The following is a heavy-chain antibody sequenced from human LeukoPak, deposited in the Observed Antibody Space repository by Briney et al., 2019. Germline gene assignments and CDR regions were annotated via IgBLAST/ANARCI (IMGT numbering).Heavy chain of an antibody. CDR2: TDTSGNYI. V-gene: IGHV3-21*04. D-gene: IGHD6-13*01. J-gene: IGHJ3*02. Sequence: MNWVRQAPGKGLEWVSFTDTSGNYIYYGDSVKGRFTISRDSARNLLFLQMNGLRAEDTAVYYCAREYSSSWYGAFDIWGQGTMVTVSS. CDR3: AREYSSSWYGAFDI.